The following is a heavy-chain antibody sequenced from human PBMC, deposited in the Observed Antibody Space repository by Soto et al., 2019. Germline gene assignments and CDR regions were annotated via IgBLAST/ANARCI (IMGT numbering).Heavy chain of an antibody. CDR3: ARDRERDAWYEDY. V-gene: IGHV3-23*01. CDR1: GFSFSNYA. Sequence: GGSLRLSCVASGFSFSNYAMSWVRQAPGKGLEWVSVISGRDDSTYYADSVKGCFTISRDNSKNTLYLQMNSLRAEDTAVYYCARDRERDAWYEDYWGQGTLVTVSS. J-gene: IGHJ4*02. D-gene: IGHD6-13*01. CDR2: ISGRDDST.